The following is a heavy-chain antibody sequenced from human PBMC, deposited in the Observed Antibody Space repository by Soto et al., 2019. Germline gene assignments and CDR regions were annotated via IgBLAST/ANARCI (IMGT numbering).Heavy chain of an antibody. D-gene: IGHD6-13*01. CDR1: EGSIRSGGYS. Sequence: LSLTCAVSEGSIRSGGYSWSWIRESPGKGLEWIAYIYHSRSTYYNPSLKSRVTISVDRSKNQFSLKLSSVTAADTAVYYCARRGQQLVNWFDPWGQGTLVTVS. V-gene: IGHV4-30-2*06. CDR2: IYHSRST. J-gene: IGHJ5*02. CDR3: ARRGQQLVNWFDP.